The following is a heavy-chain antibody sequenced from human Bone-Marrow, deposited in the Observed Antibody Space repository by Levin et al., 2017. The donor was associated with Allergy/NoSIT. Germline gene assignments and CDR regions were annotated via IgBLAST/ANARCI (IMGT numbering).Heavy chain of an antibody. Sequence: LTGGSLRLSCTASGFTLDSAWIHWVRQVPGKGLVWVSRINENGRTINYADSVRGRFTISRDVAKNTVYLQMNSLTDEDTALYYCARVVPSKGVSFDVWGQGTMVTV. CDR3: ARVVPSKGVSFDV. V-gene: IGHV3-74*01. CDR1: GFTLDSAW. J-gene: IGHJ3*01. CDR2: INENGRTI. D-gene: IGHD5-12*01.